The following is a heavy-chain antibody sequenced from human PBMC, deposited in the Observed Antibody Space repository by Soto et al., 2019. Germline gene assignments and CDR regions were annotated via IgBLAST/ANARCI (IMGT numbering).Heavy chain of an antibody. Sequence: VGSLRLSCAASGFTFSTYAMSWVRQAPWKGLEWVSAISAGGSSTYYADSVKGRFTISRDNSMNALNLQISSLRVEDTAVYYCAHPRGYGVFDAYDIWGHGTMVPVS. CDR1: GFTFSTYA. V-gene: IGHV3-23*01. D-gene: IGHD4-17*01. CDR2: ISAGGSST. CDR3: AHPRGYGVFDAYDI. J-gene: IGHJ3*02.